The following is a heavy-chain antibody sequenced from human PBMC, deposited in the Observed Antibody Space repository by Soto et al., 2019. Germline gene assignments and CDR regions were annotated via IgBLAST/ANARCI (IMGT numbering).Heavy chain of an antibody. Sequence: QVQLVQSGAEVKKPGSSVKVSCKASGGTFSSYAISWVRQAPGQVLEWMGGIIPIFGTANYAQKFQGRVTITADETTSTAYMELSSLRSEDTAVYYCARTGAGGGWFDPWGQGTLVTVSS. CDR3: ARTGAGGGWFDP. V-gene: IGHV1-69*01. D-gene: IGHD6-25*01. J-gene: IGHJ5*02. CDR1: GGTFSSYA. CDR2: IIPIFGTA.